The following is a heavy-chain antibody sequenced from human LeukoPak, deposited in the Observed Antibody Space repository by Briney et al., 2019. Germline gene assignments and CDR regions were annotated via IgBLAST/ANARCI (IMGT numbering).Heavy chain of an antibody. D-gene: IGHD2-15*01. CDR1: GFTFSSYA. Sequence: GGSLRLSCAASGFTFSSYAMSWVRQAPGKGLEWVSGISGSGGSTNYADSVKGRFTISRDNSKNTLYLQMNSLRAEDSAVYYCARAPPYCSGGACYFDYWGQGTLVTVSS. CDR2: ISGSGGST. J-gene: IGHJ4*02. V-gene: IGHV3-23*01. CDR3: ARAPPYCSGGACYFDY.